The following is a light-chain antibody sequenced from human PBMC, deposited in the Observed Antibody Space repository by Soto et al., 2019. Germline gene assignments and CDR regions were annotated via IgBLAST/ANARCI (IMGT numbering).Light chain of an antibody. CDR2: AAS. Sequence: DIQMTQSPSSLSASVGDRGTITCRASQIISSYLNWYQQKPGKAPKLLIYAASTLHSRVPSRLSGSGSGTAFTLPIHSRPPADFSPFYCRPSYSAPRTFGKGDKVDI. CDR3: RPSYSAPRT. V-gene: IGKV1-39*01. CDR1: QIISSY. J-gene: IGKJ1*01.